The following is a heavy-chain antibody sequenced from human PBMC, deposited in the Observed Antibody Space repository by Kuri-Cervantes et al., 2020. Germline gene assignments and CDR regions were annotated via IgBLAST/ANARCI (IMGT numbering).Heavy chain of an antibody. CDR3: ARDRPRVLIPTAIVAFDI. D-gene: IGHD2-2*01. CDR2: ISYDGSNK. CDR1: GFTFSSYS. J-gene: IGHJ3*02. V-gene: IGHV3-30*03. Sequence: GESLKISCAASGFTFSSYSMNWVRQAPGKGLEWVAVISYDGSNKYYADSMKGRFTISRDNSKNTLYLQMNSLRAEDTAVYYCARDRPRVLIPTAIVAFDIWGQGTMVTVSS.